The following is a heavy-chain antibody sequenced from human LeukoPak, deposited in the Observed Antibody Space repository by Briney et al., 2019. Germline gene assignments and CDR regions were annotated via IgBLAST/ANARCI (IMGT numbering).Heavy chain of an antibody. CDR3: ARYYGSGSYNAYYFDY. J-gene: IGHJ4*02. CDR1: GGSITSSSYY. V-gene: IGHV4-30-4*01. Sequence: SETLSLTCTVSGGSITSSSYYWSWIRQPPGKGLEWIGYIYYSGSTYYNPSLKSRVTISVDTSKNQFSLKLSSVTAADTAVYYCARYYGSGSYNAYYFDYWGQGTLVTVSS. D-gene: IGHD3-10*01. CDR2: IYYSGST.